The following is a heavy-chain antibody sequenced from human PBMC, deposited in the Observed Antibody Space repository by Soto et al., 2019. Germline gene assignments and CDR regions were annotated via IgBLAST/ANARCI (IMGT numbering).Heavy chain of an antibody. CDR1: AGYISTDGYY. D-gene: IGHD4-17*01. CDR3: AGYVDIHAFDI. V-gene: IGHV4-31*03. J-gene: IGHJ3*02. CDR2: TYHSGSA. Sequence: QVQLQESGPGLVKPSQTLSLTCTASAGYISTDGYYWSWIRQHPGKGLEWIGYTYHSGSAHYNPSLRSRLTLSVDKSHNQFSLKLNPVTAADTAVYDCAGYVDIHAFDIWGQGTRVTVSS.